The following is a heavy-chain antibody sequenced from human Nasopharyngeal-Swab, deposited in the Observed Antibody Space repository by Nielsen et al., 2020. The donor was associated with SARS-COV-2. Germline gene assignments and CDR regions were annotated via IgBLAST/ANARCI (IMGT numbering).Heavy chain of an antibody. J-gene: IGHJ6*03. CDR3: ARGPRVADYYYYYMDV. CDR2: LPPSCLP. V-gene: IGHV4-34*01. Sequence: WIRQPPGKGLEWIGELPPSCLPHSPPSLQIRFPISVDTSKNQFSLKLSSVTAADTAVYYCARGPRVADYYYYYMDVWGKGTTVTVSS. D-gene: IGHD2-15*01.